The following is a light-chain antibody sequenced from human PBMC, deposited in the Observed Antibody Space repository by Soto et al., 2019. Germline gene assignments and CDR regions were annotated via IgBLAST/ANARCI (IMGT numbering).Light chain of an antibody. J-gene: IGKJ5*01. CDR1: QSGFYNSNKKNY. Sequence: DFVMTQFPDSLAVSLGERATINCKSSQSGFYNSNKKNYLAWYQQKPGQPPKLLISWASTRESGVPDRFSGGGSGTDFTLTISRLQAEDVAVYFCQQYYTIPITFGQGTRLDIK. CDR3: QQYYTIPIT. V-gene: IGKV4-1*01. CDR2: WAS.